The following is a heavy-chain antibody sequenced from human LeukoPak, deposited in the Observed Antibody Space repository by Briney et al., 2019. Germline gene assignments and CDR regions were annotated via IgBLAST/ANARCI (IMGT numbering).Heavy chain of an antibody. D-gene: IGHD2/OR15-2a*01. V-gene: IGHV1-3*01. Sequence: ASVKVSCKASGYTFTSYAMHWVRQAPGQRLEWMGWINAGNGNTKYSQKFQGRVTITRDTSASTAYMELSSLRSEDTAVYYCARYGTGFDAPDWYFDLWGRGTLVTVSS. CDR1: GYTFTSYA. CDR3: ARYGTGFDAPDWYFDL. CDR2: INAGNGNT. J-gene: IGHJ2*01.